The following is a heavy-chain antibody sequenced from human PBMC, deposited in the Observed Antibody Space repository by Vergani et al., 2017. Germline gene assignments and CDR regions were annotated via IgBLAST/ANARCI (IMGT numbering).Heavy chain of an antibody. CDR1: SVSINSGDYY. V-gene: IGHV4-30-4*08. Sequence: QVQLQESGPGLVKPSQTLSLTCTVSSVSINSGDYYWSWIRQPPGKGLEWIGYIYYSGSTYYNPSLQSRLTISVDTSNNQLSLKLSSVTAADTAVYYCARDLGGYGGVDYWGQGILVTVSS. CDR3: ARDLGGYGGVDY. J-gene: IGHJ4*02. CDR2: IYYSGST. D-gene: IGHD5-12*01.